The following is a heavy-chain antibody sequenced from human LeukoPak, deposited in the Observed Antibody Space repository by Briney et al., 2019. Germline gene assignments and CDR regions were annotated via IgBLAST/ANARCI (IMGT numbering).Heavy chain of an antibody. CDR3: ATDFEMVDRTDY. CDR1: GFTFSNYW. CDR2: IKQDGSEK. D-gene: IGHD3-3*01. J-gene: IGHJ4*02. Sequence: PGGSLRLSCAASGFTFSNYWMSWVRQAPGKGLEWVANIKQDGSEKYYVDSVKGRFTISRDNAKNSLYLQMNSLRAEDTAVYYCATDFEMVDRTDYWGQGTLVTVSS. V-gene: IGHV3-7*01.